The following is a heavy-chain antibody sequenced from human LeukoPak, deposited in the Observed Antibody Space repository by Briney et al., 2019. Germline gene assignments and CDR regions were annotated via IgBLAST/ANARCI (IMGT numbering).Heavy chain of an antibody. V-gene: IGHV3-7*01. CDR3: AREGSYGGLIRGYDAFDI. CDR2: IKQDESEK. Sequence: GGSLRLSCAASGFTFSSYAMSWVRQAPGKGLEWVANIKQDESEKYYVDSVRGRFTISRDNAKNSLYLQMNSLRADDTAVYYCAREGSYGGLIRGYDAFDIWGQGTMVTVSS. CDR1: GFTFSSYA. D-gene: IGHD3-10*01. J-gene: IGHJ3*02.